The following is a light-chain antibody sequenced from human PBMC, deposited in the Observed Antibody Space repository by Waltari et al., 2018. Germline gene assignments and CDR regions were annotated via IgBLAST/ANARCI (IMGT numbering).Light chain of an antibody. Sequence: SYVLTQEPSVPLATGQTATISWEGNNIGHKSVHWYRQKPGQATLLVLYNDHVRPSEISERFTGSNSENTATLTINRVEAGDEADYYCQVWDNSGEPKEVFGGGTKLTVL. J-gene: IGLJ2*01. CDR2: NDH. V-gene: IGLV3-21*02. CDR1: NIGHKS. CDR3: QVWDNSGEPKEV.